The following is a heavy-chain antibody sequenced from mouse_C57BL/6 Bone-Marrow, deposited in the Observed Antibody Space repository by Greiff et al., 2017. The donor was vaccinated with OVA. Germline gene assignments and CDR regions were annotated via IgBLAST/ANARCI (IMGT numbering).Heavy chain of an antibody. CDR2: IYPGDGDT. J-gene: IGHJ2*01. CDR1: GYAFSSSW. Sequence: QVQLQQSGPELVKPGASVKISCKASGYAFSSSWMNWVKQRPGKGLEWIGRIYPGDGDTNYNGKFKGKATLTADKSSSTAYMQLSSLTSEDSAVYFCARERTAQAIYFDYWGQGTTLTVSS. D-gene: IGHD3-2*02. CDR3: ARERTAQAIYFDY. V-gene: IGHV1-82*01.